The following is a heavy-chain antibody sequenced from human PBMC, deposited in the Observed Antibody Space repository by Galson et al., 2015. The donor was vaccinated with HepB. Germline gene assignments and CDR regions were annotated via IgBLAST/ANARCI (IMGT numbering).Heavy chain of an antibody. CDR3: AREGRRWSGYFNYYYGMDV. CDR2: IIPIFGIA. J-gene: IGHJ6*02. D-gene: IGHD3-3*01. V-gene: IGHV1-69*13. CDR1: GGTFSSYA. Sequence: SVKVSCKASGGTFSSYAISWVRQAPGQGLEWMGGIIPIFGIANYAQKFQGRVTITADESTSTAYMELSSLRSEDTAVYYCAREGRRWSGYFNYYYGMDVWGQGTTATVSS.